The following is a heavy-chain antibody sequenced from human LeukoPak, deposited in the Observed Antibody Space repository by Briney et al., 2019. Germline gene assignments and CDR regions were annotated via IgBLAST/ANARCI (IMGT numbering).Heavy chain of an antibody. D-gene: IGHD1-26*01. CDR2: IYYSGST. CDR3: ARVCGSYRSHYYYYYMDV. Sequence: SETLSLTCTVSGGSISSSSYYWGWIRQPPGQGLEWIGSIYYSGSTYYNPSLKSRVTISVDTSKNQFSLKLSSVTAADTAVYYCARVCGSYRSHYYYYYMDVWGKGTTVTVSS. CDR1: GGSISSSSYY. J-gene: IGHJ6*03. V-gene: IGHV4-39*07.